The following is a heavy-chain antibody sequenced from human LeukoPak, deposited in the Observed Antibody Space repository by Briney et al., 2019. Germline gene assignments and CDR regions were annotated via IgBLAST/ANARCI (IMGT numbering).Heavy chain of an antibody. V-gene: IGHV3-66*01. J-gene: IGHJ4*02. Sequence: GSLRLSCGASGFVVSTHYMTWVRQAPGKGLEWVAFIFSGGSRYYADSVKGRFSLSRDNSKNTLNLQMNSLRAEDTAVYYCARAKDYGDYEFAYWGQGTLVTVSS. CDR1: GFVVSTHY. CDR2: IFSGGSR. D-gene: IGHD4-17*01. CDR3: ARAKDYGDYEFAY.